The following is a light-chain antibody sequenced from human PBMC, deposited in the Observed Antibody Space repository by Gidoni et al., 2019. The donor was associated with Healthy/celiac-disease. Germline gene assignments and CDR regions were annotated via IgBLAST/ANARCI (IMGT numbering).Light chain of an antibody. CDR3: QQYGSHTGLT. V-gene: IGKV3-20*01. Sequence: EIVLTHSPGTLSLSPGESATLSCRASQSVRSCYLAWYQQKPGPAPRLLIYGASRRATGIPARFSGSGSGTEFTITISRLEPEDFAVYYCQQYGSHTGLTFGGGTKVEIK. CDR1: QSVRSCY. J-gene: IGKJ4*01. CDR2: GAS.